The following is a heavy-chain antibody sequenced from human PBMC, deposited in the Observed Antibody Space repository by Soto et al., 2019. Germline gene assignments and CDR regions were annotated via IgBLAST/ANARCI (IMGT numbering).Heavy chain of an antibody. J-gene: IGHJ6*02. V-gene: IGHV3-30-3*01. CDR3: ARGYCSRTSCFYGMDV. Sequence: GGSLRLSCVASGFTFSSNAVHWVRQGPGKGLEWVAFISYDGTNKNYADSVKGRFTISRDNSKNTLYLQMNSLRAEDTAVYYCARGYCSRTSCFYGMDVWGQGTTVT. D-gene: IGHD2-2*01. CDR1: GFTFSSNA. CDR2: ISYDGTNK.